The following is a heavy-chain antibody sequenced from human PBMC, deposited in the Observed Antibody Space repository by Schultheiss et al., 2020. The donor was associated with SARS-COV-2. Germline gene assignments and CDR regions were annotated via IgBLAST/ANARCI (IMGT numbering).Heavy chain of an antibody. J-gene: IGHJ6*02. V-gene: IGHV3-23*01. CDR3: ARENRYGSAAYGMDV. Sequence: GGSLRLSCAASGFTVSSNYMSWVRQAPGKGLVWVSAISGSGGSTYYADSVKGRFTISRDNSKNTLYLQMNSLRAEDTAVYYCARENRYGSAAYGMDVWGQGTTVTVSS. D-gene: IGHD1-14*01. CDR1: GFTVSSNY. CDR2: ISGSGGST.